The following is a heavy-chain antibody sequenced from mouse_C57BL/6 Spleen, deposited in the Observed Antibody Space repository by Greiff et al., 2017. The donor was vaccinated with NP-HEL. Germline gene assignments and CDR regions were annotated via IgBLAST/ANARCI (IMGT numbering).Heavy chain of an antibody. CDR1: GYTFTEYT. CDR2: VYPGSGSI. CDR3: ARHEDPSYYYGSSGFAY. J-gene: IGHJ3*01. D-gene: IGHD1-1*01. V-gene: IGHV1-62-2*01. Sequence: QVQLQQSGAELVKPGASVKLSCKASGYTFTEYTIHWVKQRSGQGLEWIGWVYPGSGSIKYNEKFKDKATLTADKSSITVYMELSRLTSEDSAVYFCARHEDPSYYYGSSGFAYWGQGTLVTVSA.